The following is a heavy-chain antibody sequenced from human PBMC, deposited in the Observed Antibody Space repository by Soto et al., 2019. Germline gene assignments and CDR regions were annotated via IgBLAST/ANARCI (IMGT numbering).Heavy chain of an antibody. V-gene: IGHV1-69*01. CDR2: IIPISGTA. D-gene: IGHD2-2*01. CDR1: GGTFSNYA. J-gene: IGHJ6*02. Sequence: QVQLVQSGAEVKKPGSSVKVSCKASGGTFSNYAISWVRQAPGQGVEWMGGIIPISGTANYAQKFQGRVTITAGESTSTAYMELSSPRSEDTAVYYCARSQGSSTSLEIYYYYYYGMDVWGQGTTVTVSS. CDR3: ARSQGSSTSLEIYYYYYYGMDV.